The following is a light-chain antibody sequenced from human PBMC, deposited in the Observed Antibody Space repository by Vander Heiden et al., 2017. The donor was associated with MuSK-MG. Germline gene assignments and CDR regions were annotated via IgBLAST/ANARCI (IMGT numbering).Light chain of an antibody. CDR2: DAS. Sequence: EIVLTQSSDTLYLYPGERATLPCRASQSVGSYLAWYQQKPDQAPRLLIYDASNRATGIPARFSGSGSGTDFTLTISNLEPEDFAVYYCQQRSNWPLTFGGGTKVEIK. CDR1: QSVGSY. CDR3: QQRSNWPLT. J-gene: IGKJ4*01. V-gene: IGKV3-11*01.